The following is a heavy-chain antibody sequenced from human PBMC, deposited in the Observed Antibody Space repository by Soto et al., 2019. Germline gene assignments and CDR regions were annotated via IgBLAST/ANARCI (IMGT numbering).Heavy chain of an antibody. V-gene: IGHV3-48*02. Sequence: DVQLVESGGGLVQPGGSLRLSCAASGFSFSTYAIHWVRQAPGKGLEWISYINSASTTTLHADSVKGRFTVSRDNAKDTAYMQMSGLRHEDTAVYYCARDLSHWGQGTLVTVSS. CDR3: ARDLSH. CDR2: INSASTTT. J-gene: IGHJ4*02. CDR1: GFSFSTYA.